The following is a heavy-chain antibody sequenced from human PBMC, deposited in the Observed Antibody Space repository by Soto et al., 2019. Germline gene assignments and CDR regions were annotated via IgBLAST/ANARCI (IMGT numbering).Heavy chain of an antibody. V-gene: IGHV1-3*01. CDR2: INAGNGNT. CDR1: GYTFTGYY. Sequence: AAVKVSCKASGYTFTGYYMHWVRQAPGQRLEWMGWINAGNGNTKYSQKFQGRVTITRDTSASTAYMELSSLRSEDTAVYHCARTGSSGWYYFDYWGQGTLVTVSS. J-gene: IGHJ4*02. CDR3: ARTGSSGWYYFDY. D-gene: IGHD6-19*01.